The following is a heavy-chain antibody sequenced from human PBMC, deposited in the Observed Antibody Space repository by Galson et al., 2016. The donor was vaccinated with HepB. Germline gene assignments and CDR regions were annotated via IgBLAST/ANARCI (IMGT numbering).Heavy chain of an antibody. V-gene: IGHV4-39*01. Sequence: SETLSLTCTVSGGSISSGGFYWSWIRQLPGKGLEWIGEINHSGGTNYSPSLKTRVIISIDTSKNDFSLKLNSVTVADTAVYYCARQDRGGRGHTFGWMNWFDPWGQGTLVTVSS. J-gene: IGHJ5*02. CDR1: GGSISSGGFY. D-gene: IGHD3-16*01. CDR2: INHSGGT. CDR3: ARQDRGGRGHTFGWMNWFDP.